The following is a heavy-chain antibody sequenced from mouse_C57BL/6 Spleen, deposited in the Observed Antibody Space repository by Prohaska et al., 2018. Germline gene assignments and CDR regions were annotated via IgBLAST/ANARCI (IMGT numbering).Heavy chain of an antibody. CDR3: ARFITTVVATGGLMDY. V-gene: IGHV1-26*01. Sequence: HGKSLEWIGDINPNNGGTSYNQKFKGKATLTVDKSSSTAYMELRSLTSEDSAVYYCARFITTVVATGGLMDYWGQGTSVTVSS. CDR2: INPNNGGT. J-gene: IGHJ4*01. D-gene: IGHD1-1*01.